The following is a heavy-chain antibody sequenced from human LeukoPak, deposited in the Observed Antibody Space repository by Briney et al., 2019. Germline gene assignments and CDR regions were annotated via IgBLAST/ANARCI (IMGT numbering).Heavy chain of an antibody. CDR1: GYTFTSYG. Sequence: GASVKVSCKASGYTFTSYGISWVRQALGQGLEWMGWISAYNGNTNYAQKLQGRVTMTTDTSTSTAYMELRSLRSDDTAVYYCARGGRSFGELLYADVWGKGTTVTVSS. CDR2: ISAYNGNT. CDR3: ARGGRSFGELLYADV. V-gene: IGHV1-18*01. J-gene: IGHJ6*04. D-gene: IGHD3-10*01.